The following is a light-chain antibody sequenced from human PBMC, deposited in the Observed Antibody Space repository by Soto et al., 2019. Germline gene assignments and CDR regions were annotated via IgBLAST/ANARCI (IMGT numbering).Light chain of an antibody. V-gene: IGKV1-5*01. CDR3: QQYDSYWT. J-gene: IGKJ1*01. Sequence: DMQMTQSPSTLSASVGDRVTITCRASQNIRNWLAWYKQKPGKAPELLIYDVSSLESGVPPRFSGSGSGTEFILTISSLQPDDSATYYCQQYDSYWTFGQGTKVEI. CDR2: DVS. CDR1: QNIRNW.